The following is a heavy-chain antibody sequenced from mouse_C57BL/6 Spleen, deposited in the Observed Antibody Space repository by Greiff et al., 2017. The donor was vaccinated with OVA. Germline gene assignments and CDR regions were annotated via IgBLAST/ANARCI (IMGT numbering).Heavy chain of an antibody. CDR2: INYDGSST. Sequence: EVKLVESEGGLVQPGSSMKLSCTASGFTFSDYYMAWVRQVPEKGLEWVANINYDGSSTYYLDSLKSRFIISRDNAKNILYLQMSSLKSEDTATYYCARAHSTLFDYWGQGTTLTVSS. V-gene: IGHV5-16*01. CDR1: GFTFSDYY. D-gene: IGHD2-5*01. J-gene: IGHJ2*01. CDR3: ARAHSTLFDY.